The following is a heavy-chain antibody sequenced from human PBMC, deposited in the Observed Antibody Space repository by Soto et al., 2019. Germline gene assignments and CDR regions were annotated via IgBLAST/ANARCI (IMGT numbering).Heavy chain of an antibody. CDR3: AKAPTGIDAFDI. CDR2: ISGSGGST. J-gene: IGHJ3*02. V-gene: IGHV3-23*01. CDR1: GFTFSSYA. D-gene: IGHD1-1*01. Sequence: QLGGSLRLSCAASGFTFSSYAMSWVRQAPGKGLEWVSAISGSGGSTYYADSVKGRFTISRDNSKNTLYLQMNSLRAEDTAVYYCAKAPTGIDAFDIWGQGTMVTVSS.